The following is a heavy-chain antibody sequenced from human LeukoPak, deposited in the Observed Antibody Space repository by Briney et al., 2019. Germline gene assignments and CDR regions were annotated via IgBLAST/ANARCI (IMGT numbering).Heavy chain of an antibody. CDR3: ARDFHELYYYDSSGYYYSYFDY. J-gene: IGHJ4*02. CDR2: IIPIFGTA. D-gene: IGHD3-22*01. V-gene: IGHV1-69*05. Sequence: SVKVSCKASGGTFSSYAISWVRQAPGQGLEWMGRIIPIFGTANYAQKFQGRVTITTDESKSTAYMELSSLRSEDTAVYYCARDFHELYYYDSSGYYYSYFDYWGQGTLVTVSS. CDR1: GGTFSSYA.